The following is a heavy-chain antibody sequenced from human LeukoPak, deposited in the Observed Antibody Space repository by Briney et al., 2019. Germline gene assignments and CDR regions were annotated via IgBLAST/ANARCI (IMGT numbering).Heavy chain of an antibody. CDR3: ARSNWPYYFDY. D-gene: IGHD1-1*01. J-gene: IGHJ4*02. CDR2: ITGDGSST. CDR1: AFTFSNYW. V-gene: IGHV3-74*01. Sequence: GGSLRLSXAASAFTFSNYWMHWVRQAPGKGLVWVSWITGDGSSTRYADSVKGRFTISRDNAKNTLYLQVNSLRAEDTAVYYCARSNWPYYFDYWGQGALVTVSS.